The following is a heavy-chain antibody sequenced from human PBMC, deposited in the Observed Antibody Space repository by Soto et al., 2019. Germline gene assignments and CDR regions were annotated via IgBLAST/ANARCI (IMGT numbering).Heavy chain of an antibody. CDR3: ARDGVPYDSSGYYLGDAFDI. V-gene: IGHV4-4*02. CDR2: IYHSGST. CDR1: GGSISSSNW. D-gene: IGHD3-22*01. J-gene: IGHJ3*02. Sequence: PSETLSLTCAVSGGSISSSNWWSWVRQPPGKGLEWIGEIYHSGSTNYNPSLKSRVTISVDKSKNQFSLKLSSVTAADTAVYYCARDGVPYDSSGYYLGDAFDIWGQGTMVT.